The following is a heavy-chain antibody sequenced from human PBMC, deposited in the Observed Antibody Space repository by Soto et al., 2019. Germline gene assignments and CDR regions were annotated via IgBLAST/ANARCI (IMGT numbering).Heavy chain of an antibody. J-gene: IGHJ4*02. D-gene: IGHD2-15*01. CDR2: INAGNGNT. Sequence: ASVKGSCKASGYTFTRYAMHWVRQAPGQRLEWMGWINAGNGNTKYSQKFQGRVTITRDTSASTAYMELSSLRSEDTAVYYCARGPGGPDGPGDYWGQGTLVTVSS. CDR3: ARGPGGPDGPGDY. V-gene: IGHV1-3*01. CDR1: GYTFTRYA.